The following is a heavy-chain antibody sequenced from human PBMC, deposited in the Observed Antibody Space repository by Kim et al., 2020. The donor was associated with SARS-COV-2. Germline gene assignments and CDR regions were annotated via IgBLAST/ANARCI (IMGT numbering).Heavy chain of an antibody. CDR2: IGDSGGST. V-gene: IGHV3-23*01. Sequence: GGSLRLSCAASGFTFSSYAMNWVRQAPGKGLEWVSGIGDSGGSTYHTDSVKGRFTISRDNSKNTLYLQMNSLRVDDTAVYYCAKDRGGSPSYAMDVWGQGTTVTVSS. CDR3: AKDRGGSPSYAMDV. D-gene: IGHD3-16*01. CDR1: GFTFSSYA. J-gene: IGHJ6*02.